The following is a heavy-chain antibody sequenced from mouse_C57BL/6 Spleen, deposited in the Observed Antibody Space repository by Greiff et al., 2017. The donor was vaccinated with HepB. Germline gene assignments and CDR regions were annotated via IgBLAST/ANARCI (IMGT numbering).Heavy chain of an antibody. V-gene: IGHV1-39*01. J-gene: IGHJ4*01. CDR1: GYSFTDYN. CDR2: INPNYGTT. Sequence: EVQLQQSGPELVKPGASVKISCKASGYSFTDYNMNWVKQSNGKSLEWIGVINPNYGTTSYNQKFKGKATLTVDQSSSTAYMQLNSLTSEDSAVYYCARSREYGKDYDEGYAMDYWGQGTSVTVSS. D-gene: IGHD2-4*01. CDR3: ARSREYGKDYDEGYAMDY.